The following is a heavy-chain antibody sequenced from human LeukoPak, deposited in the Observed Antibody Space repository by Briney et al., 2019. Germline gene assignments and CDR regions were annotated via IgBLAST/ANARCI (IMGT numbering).Heavy chain of an antibody. Sequence: PGGSLRLSCTASGFTFGDYAMSWVRQAPGKGLEWVGFIRSKAYGGTTEYAASVKGRFTISRDDSKSIAYLQMNSLKTEDTAVYYCTREDYSYGSFFDYWGQGTLVTVSS. CDR2: IRSKAYGGTT. CDR3: TREDYSYGSFFDY. D-gene: IGHD5-18*01. J-gene: IGHJ4*02. V-gene: IGHV3-49*04. CDR1: GFTFGDYA.